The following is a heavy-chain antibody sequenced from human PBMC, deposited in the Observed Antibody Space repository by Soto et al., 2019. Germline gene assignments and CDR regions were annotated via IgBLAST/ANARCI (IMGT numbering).Heavy chain of an antibody. V-gene: IGHV1-18*01. Sequence: GASVKVSCKASGYTFTSYGISWVRQAPGQGLEWMGWISAYNGNTNYAQKLQGRVTMTTDTSTSTAYMELRSLRSGDTAVYYCARDMGNDFWSGLPPHFDYWGQGTLVTVS. J-gene: IGHJ4*02. CDR1: GYTFTSYG. CDR2: ISAYNGNT. CDR3: ARDMGNDFWSGLPPHFDY. D-gene: IGHD3-3*01.